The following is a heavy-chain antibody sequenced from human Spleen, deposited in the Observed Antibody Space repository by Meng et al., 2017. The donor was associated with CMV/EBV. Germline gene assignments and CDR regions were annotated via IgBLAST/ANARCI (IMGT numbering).Heavy chain of an antibody. V-gene: IGHV3-20*03. Sequence: ACGFTFEGYGLGWVRQAPGKGLKWVSGINWSGGSTGYADSVKGRFTISRDNAKNSLYLQMNSLRAEDTALYYCARGGLGGADFDYWGQGTLVTVSS. CDR2: INWSGGST. CDR1: GFTFEGYG. J-gene: IGHJ4*02. D-gene: IGHD3-16*01. CDR3: ARGGLGGADFDY.